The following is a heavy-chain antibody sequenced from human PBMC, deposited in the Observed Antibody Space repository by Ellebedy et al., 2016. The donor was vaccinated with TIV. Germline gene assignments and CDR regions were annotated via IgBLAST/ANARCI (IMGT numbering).Heavy chain of an antibody. D-gene: IGHD2-2*01. V-gene: IGHV3-74*01. CDR3: ARGGCSSTSCLDN. CDR1: GFTFSSYW. CDR2: IDNDGSTT. J-gene: IGHJ4*02. Sequence: GGSLRLSXATSGFTFSSYWMYWVRQAPGKGLLWVSHIDNDGSTTYAGSVKGRFTISRDSAKNTLYLQMNALRGEDTAVYYCARGGCSSTSCLDNWGQGTLVTVSS.